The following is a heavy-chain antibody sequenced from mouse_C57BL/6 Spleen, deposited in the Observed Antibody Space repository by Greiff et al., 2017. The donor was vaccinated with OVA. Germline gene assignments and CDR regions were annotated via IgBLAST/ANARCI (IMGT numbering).Heavy chain of an antibody. Sequence: EVQRVESGGGLVQPGGSLKLSCAASGFTFSDAWMDWVRQSPEKGLEWVAEIRNKANNHATYYAESVKGRFTISRDDSKSSVYLQMNSLRAEDTGIYYCTYGNYGGFDYWGQGTTLTVSS. J-gene: IGHJ2*01. CDR2: IRNKANNHAT. D-gene: IGHD2-10*02. CDR1: GFTFSDAW. V-gene: IGHV6-6*01. CDR3: TYGNYGGFDY.